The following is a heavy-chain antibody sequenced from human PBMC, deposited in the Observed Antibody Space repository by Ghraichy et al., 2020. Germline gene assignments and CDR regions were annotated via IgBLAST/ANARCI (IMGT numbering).Heavy chain of an antibody. CDR2: INPNSGGT. Sequence: ASVKVSCKASGYTFTGYYMHWVRQAPGQGLEWMGWINPNSGGTNYAQKFQGRVTMTRDTSISTAYMELSRLRSDDTAVYYCARTYYYDSSGYPMDVWGQGTTVTVSS. D-gene: IGHD3-22*01. CDR3: ARTYYYDSSGYPMDV. V-gene: IGHV1-2*02. J-gene: IGHJ6*02. CDR1: GYTFTGYY.